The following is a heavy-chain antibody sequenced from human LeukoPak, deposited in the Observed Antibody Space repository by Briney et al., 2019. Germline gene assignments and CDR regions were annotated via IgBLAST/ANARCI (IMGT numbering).Heavy chain of an antibody. CDR1: GFTVSSSS. CDR2: IYTGGGT. V-gene: IGHV3-66*01. J-gene: IGHJ4*02. D-gene: IGHD2-15*01. CDR3: ARDRSGTFDY. Sequence: GGSLRLSCAASGFTVSSSSMSWVRQAPGKGLEWVSIIYTGGGTYYADSVKGRFTISRDNSRNTLYLQMNSLRAEDTAVYYCARDRSGTFDYWGQGTLVTVSS.